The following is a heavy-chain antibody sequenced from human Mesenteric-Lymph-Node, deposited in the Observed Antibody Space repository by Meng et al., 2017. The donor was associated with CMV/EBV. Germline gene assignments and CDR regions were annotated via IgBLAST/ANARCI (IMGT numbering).Heavy chain of an antibody. CDR1: FSSFV. Sequence: FSSFVMHWVRQAPGKGLEDVASISSDGSETDYANSVKNRFSISRDNSKNTLYLQVGSLRAEDMAVYYCARGRGRSGYVDPGVSGYLDSWGQGTLVTVSS. J-gene: IGHJ4*02. CDR3: ARGRGRSGYVDPGVSGYLDS. D-gene: IGHD5-12*01. V-gene: IGHV3-64*01. CDR2: ISSDGSET.